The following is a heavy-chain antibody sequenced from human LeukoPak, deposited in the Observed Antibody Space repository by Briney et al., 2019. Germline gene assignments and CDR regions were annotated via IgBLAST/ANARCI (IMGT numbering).Heavy chain of an antibody. V-gene: IGHV3-21*01. D-gene: IGHD2/OR15-2a*01. J-gene: IGHJ5*02. Sequence: TGGSLRLSCAASGFTFSSYSMNWVRQAPGKGLEWVSSISSSSSYIYYADSVKGRFTISRDNAKNSLYLQMNSLRAEDTAVYYCASFLANDWFDPWGQGTLVTVSS. CDR2: ISSSSSYI. CDR3: ASFLANDWFDP. CDR1: GFTFSSYS.